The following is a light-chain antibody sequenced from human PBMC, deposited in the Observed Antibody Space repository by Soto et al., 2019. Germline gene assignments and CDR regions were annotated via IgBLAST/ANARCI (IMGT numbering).Light chain of an antibody. CDR3: SSYTTSSTRV. J-gene: IGLJ2*01. Sequence: QSVLTQPASVSGSPGQSLTISCTGTSSDVGAYNYVSWYQQHPGKAPKLMIYDVSNRPSGVSNRFSGSKSGNTASLTISGLQAEDEADHYCSSYTTSSTRVFGGGTKLTVL. V-gene: IGLV2-14*01. CDR2: DVS. CDR1: SSDVGAYNY.